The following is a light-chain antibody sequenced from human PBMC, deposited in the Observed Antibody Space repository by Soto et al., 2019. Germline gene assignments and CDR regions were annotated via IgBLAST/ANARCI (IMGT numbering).Light chain of an antibody. J-gene: IGLJ1*01. CDR3: CSYAGTFYV. V-gene: IGLV2-11*01. CDR2: DVS. Sequence: QSVLSQPRSVSGSPGDSVTISCTGTSSDFGGYNYVSWYQHHPGKAPKLRIYDVSERPSGVPDRFSGSKSGNTASLTISGLQADDEADYYCCSYAGTFYVFGTGTKVTVL. CDR1: SSDFGGYNY.